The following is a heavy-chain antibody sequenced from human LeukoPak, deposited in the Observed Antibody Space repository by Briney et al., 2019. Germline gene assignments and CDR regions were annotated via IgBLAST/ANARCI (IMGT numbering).Heavy chain of an antibody. CDR3: ASQNYDILTGPSGAFDI. D-gene: IGHD3-9*01. J-gene: IGHJ3*02. CDR1: GYSISSGYY. Sequence: SETLSLTCTVSGYSISSGYYWGWIRQPPGKGLEWIGSIYHSGSTYYNPSLKSRVTISVDTSKNQFSLKLSSVTAADTAVYYCASQNYDILTGPSGAFDIWGQGTMVTVSS. CDR2: IYHSGST. V-gene: IGHV4-38-2*02.